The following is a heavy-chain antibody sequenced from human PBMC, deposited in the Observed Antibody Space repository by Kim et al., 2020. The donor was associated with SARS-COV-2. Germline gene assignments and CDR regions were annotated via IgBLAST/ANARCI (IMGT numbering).Heavy chain of an antibody. CDR2: INHSGST. CDR1: GGSFSGYY. Sequence: SETLSLTCAVYGGSFSGYYWSWIRQPPGKGLEWIGEINHSGSTNYNPSLKSRVTISVDTSKNQFSLKLSSVTAADTAVYYCARGGVGATKPGWVQRRTPNQRDYFNYWGQGTLVTVSS. D-gene: IGHD1-26*01. V-gene: IGHV4-34*01. CDR3: ARGGVGATKPGWVQRRTPNQRDYFNY. J-gene: IGHJ4*02.